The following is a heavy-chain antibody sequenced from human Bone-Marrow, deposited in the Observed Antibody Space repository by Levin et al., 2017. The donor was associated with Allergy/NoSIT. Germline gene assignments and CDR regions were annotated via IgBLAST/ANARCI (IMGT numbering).Heavy chain of an antibody. CDR1: GGTFRNFA. CDR3: ARSHGRKLLGYYFDY. D-gene: IGHD2-21*02. Sequence: ASVKVSCKTSGGTFRNFAINWVRQAPGQGLEWLGGIVPVLSTPNYAQKFHGRVTIIADDATSTSYLEVSSLTSEDTAVYFCARSHGRKLLGYYFDYWGQGTLVTVSS. J-gene: IGHJ4*02. CDR2: IVPVLSTP. V-gene: IGHV1-69*13.